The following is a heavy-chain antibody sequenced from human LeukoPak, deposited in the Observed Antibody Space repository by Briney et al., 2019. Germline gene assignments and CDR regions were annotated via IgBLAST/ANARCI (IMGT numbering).Heavy chain of an antibody. Sequence: APVKVSCKASGYTFTSYYMHWVRQAPGQGLEWMGIINPSGGSTSYAQKFQGRVTMTRDTSTSTVYMELSSLRSEHTAVYYCARDLSRYCSSTSCYSGWFDPWGQGTLVTVSS. V-gene: IGHV1-46*03. D-gene: IGHD2-2*01. CDR2: INPSGGST. CDR1: GYTFTSYY. J-gene: IGHJ5*02. CDR3: ARDLSRYCSSTSCYSGWFDP.